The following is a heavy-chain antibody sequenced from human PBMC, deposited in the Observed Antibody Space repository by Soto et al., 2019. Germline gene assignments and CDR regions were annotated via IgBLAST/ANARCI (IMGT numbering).Heavy chain of an antibody. V-gene: IGHV4-59*01. CDR1: GGSISSYY. Sequence: SETLSLTCTVSGGSISSYYWSWIRQPPGKRLEWIGYTYYSGSTNYNPSLKSRVTISVDTSKNQFSLNLNSVTAADTAVYHCARMTSGSWYFLDYWGQGTLVTVSS. J-gene: IGHJ4*02. D-gene: IGHD6-13*01. CDR3: ARMTSGSWYFLDY. CDR2: TYYSGST.